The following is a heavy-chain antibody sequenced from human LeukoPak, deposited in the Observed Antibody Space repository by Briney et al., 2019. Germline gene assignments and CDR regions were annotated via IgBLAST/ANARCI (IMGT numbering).Heavy chain of an antibody. CDR1: GGSINNYY. CDR3: AREKSQIAVAGTAVFDY. J-gene: IGHJ4*02. V-gene: IGHV4-59*01. D-gene: IGHD6-19*01. CDR2: TYYTGST. Sequence: SETLSLTCAVSGGSINNYYWNWIRQPPGKGLEWIGYTYYTGSTNYNPSLKSRVTISVDTSTNQFSLKLTSVTAADTAVYYCAREKSQIAVAGTAVFDYWGQGTLVTVSS.